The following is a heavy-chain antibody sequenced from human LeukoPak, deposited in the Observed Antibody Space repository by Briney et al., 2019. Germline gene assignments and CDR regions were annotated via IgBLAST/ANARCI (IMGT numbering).Heavy chain of an antibody. J-gene: IGHJ4*02. CDR3: AKLRAGTDFDY. Sequence: GGSLRLSCSASGFTFSSYWMSWVRQAPGKGLEWVANIKQDGSEKYYVHSVKGRFTISRDNAKNSLYLQMNSLRAEDTAVYYCAKLRAGTDFDYWGRGTLVSVAS. V-gene: IGHV3-7*05. CDR2: IKQDGSEK. CDR1: GFTFSSYW. D-gene: IGHD1-7*01.